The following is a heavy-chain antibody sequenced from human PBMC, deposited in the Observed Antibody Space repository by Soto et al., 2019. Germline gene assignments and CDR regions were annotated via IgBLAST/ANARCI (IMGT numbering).Heavy chain of an antibody. CDR1: GFTFSDYY. CDR3: ARVGCSGNFCYDGLDV. V-gene: IGHV3-11*01. J-gene: IGHJ6*02. D-gene: IGHD3-22*01. Sequence: QVQLVESGGGLVKPGGSLRLSCAASGFTFSDYYMTWIRQAPGKGPERISYISKSSSTIKYAESVKGRFTISRDNVKNSLSLQMNSLRAEDTAVYYCARVGCSGNFCYDGLDVWGQGTAVTVSS. CDR2: ISKSSSTI.